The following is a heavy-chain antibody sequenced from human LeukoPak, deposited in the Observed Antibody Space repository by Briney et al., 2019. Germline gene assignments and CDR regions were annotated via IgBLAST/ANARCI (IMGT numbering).Heavy chain of an antibody. J-gene: IGHJ4*02. CDR3: ARGADYGGNPYFDY. CDR2: IYYSGST. CDR1: GGSISSYY. V-gene: IGHV4-59*08. D-gene: IGHD4-23*01. Sequence: SETLSLTCTVSGGSISSYYWSWIRQPPGKGLEWIGYIYYSGSTNYNSSLKSRVTISVATSKNRFSLKLSSVTAADTAVYYCARGADYGGNPYFDYWGQGTLVTVSS.